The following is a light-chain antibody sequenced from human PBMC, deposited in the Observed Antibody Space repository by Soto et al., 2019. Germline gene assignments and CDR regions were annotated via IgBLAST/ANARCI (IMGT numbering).Light chain of an antibody. J-gene: IGLJ1*01. CDR1: RSDDGGYNF. CDR2: EVN. V-gene: IGLV2-14*01. Sequence: QSVLTQPASVSGSPGQSITISCTGARSDDGGYNFVSWYQLHPGKAPKLIIYEVNNRASGVSNRFSGSKSGNTASLAISGLQPDDEADYYFTSYSSAATLYIFGTGTKLTVL. CDR3: TSYSSAATLYI.